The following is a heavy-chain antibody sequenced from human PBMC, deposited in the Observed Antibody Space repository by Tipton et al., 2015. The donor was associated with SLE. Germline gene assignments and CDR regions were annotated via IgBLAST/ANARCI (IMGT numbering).Heavy chain of an antibody. V-gene: IGHV3-15*01. J-gene: IGHJ3*02. CDR3: VSPLFGVVTSDAFDI. Sequence: GSLRLSCAASGFTFSNAWMSWVRQAPGKGLEWVGRIKSKTDGGTTDYAAPVKGRFTISRDNAKNSLYLQMNSLRAEDTAVYYCVSPLFGVVTSDAFDIWGQGTMVTVSS. CDR1: GFTFSNAW. D-gene: IGHD3-3*01. CDR2: IKSKTDGGTT.